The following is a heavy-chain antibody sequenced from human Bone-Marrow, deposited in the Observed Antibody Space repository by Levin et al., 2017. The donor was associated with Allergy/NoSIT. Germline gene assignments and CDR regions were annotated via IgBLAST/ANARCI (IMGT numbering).Heavy chain of an antibody. Sequence: SETLSLTCAVSGGSVISLGYSWNWIRQTPGKGLEWLGYIFPNGSAFYNPSLKTRVAISVDRSRNQFSLTVNSMTAADPAVYYCAREMFYFDPDASYHYYGLDVWGQGTTVTVFS. V-gene: IGHV4-30-2*01. CDR3: AREMFYFDPDASYHYYGLDV. CDR2: IFPNGSA. D-gene: IGHD3-22*01. CDR1: GGSVISLGYS. J-gene: IGHJ6*02.